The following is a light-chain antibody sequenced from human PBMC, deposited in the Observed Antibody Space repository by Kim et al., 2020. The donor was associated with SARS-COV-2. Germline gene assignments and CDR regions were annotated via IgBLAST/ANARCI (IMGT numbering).Light chain of an antibody. CDR3: QQTYRPPRT. CDR1: QSISTY. CDR2: AAS. V-gene: IGKV1-39*01. J-gene: IGKJ1*01. Sequence: ASVGDRVTITCRASQSISTYLNWYQQRPGKAPKLLIYAASNLQSGVPSRFSGSGSGTAFALTISDLQSEDFASYYCQQTYRPPRTFGQGTKVDIK.